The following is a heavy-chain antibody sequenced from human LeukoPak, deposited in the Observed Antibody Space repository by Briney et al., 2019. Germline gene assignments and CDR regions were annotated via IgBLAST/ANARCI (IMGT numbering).Heavy chain of an antibody. CDR3: ARRLSGMDV. Sequence: SETLSLTCTVSGGSISSYCWSWIRQPPGKGLEWIGYIYYSGSTNYNPSLKSRVTISVDTSKNQFSLKLSSVTAADTAVYYCARRLSGMDVWGQGTTVTVSS. V-gene: IGHV4-59*01. J-gene: IGHJ6*02. CDR2: IYYSGST. D-gene: IGHD3-22*01. CDR1: GGSISSYC.